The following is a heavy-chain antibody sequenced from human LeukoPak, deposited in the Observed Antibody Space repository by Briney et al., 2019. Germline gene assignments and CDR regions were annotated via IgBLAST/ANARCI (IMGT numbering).Heavy chain of an antibody. V-gene: IGHV1-2*06. CDR1: GGTFSSYA. CDR3: ARVSSPLQYNWFDP. Sequence: ASVKVSCKASGGTFSSYAISWVRQAPGQGLEWMGRINPNSGGTDFAQKFQGRVIMTRDTSINTAYMELNRLKSDDTALYYCARVSSPLQYNWFDPWGQGTLVTVSS. CDR2: INPNSGGT. D-gene: IGHD1-14*01. J-gene: IGHJ5*02.